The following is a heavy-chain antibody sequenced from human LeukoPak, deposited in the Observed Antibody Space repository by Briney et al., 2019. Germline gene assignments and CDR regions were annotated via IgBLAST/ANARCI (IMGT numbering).Heavy chain of an antibody. V-gene: IGHV4-59*12. Sequence: SETLSLTCTVSGGSISSYYWSWIRQPPGKGLEWIGSIYYSGSTYYNPSLKSRVTISVDTSKNQFSLKLSSVTAADTAVYYCARVSGGYSYGYGDHWGQGTLVTVSS. CDR2: IYYSGST. J-gene: IGHJ4*02. CDR1: GGSISSYY. CDR3: ARVSGGYSYGYGDH. D-gene: IGHD5-18*01.